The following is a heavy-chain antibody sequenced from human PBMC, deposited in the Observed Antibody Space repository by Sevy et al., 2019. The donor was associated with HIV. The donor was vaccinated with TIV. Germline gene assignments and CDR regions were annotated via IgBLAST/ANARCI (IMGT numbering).Heavy chain of an antibody. CDR2: INLDGSMK. CDR1: GFTFSSYW. CDR3: ARSIAATGPDY. V-gene: IGHV3-7*01. J-gene: IGHJ4*02. D-gene: IGHD6-13*01. Sequence: GGSLRLACAASGFTFSSYWMSWVRRAPGKGLEWVANINLDGSMKDYVDSVKGRFTVSRDNAKNSLSLQMNSLRAEDTAVYYCARSIAATGPDYWGQGTLVTAS.